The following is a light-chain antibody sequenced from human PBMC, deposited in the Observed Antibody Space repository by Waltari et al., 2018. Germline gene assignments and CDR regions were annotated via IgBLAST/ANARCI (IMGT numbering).Light chain of an antibody. Sequence: EIVLTQSPASLSLSPGERATLSCRASQSVSDSFAWYQQKPGQAPRLLISVGSNRAPGIPARFTGSGSGTDFTLTISRLEPEDFAVYYCQYRRTFGQGTKVDIK. V-gene: IGKV3-11*01. CDR2: VGS. J-gene: IGKJ1*01. CDR1: QSVSDS. CDR3: QYRRT.